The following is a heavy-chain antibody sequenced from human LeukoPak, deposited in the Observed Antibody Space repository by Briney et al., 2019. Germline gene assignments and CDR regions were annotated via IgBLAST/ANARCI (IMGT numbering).Heavy chain of an antibody. CDR2: MNPNSGNT. CDR3: ASQDYYYYYMDV. V-gene: IGHV1-8*02. J-gene: IGHJ6*03. CDR1: GYTFTSYG. Sequence: GASVKVSCKASGYTFTSYGISWVRQATGQGLEWMGWMNPNSGNTGYAQKFQGRVTMTRNTSISTAYMELSSLRSEDTAVYYCASQDYYYYYMDVWGKGTTVTVSS.